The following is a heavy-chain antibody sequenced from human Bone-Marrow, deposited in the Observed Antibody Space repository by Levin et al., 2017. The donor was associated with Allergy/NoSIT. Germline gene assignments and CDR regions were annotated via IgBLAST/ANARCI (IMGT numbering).Heavy chain of an antibody. Sequence: SETLSLTCIVSGASIDNFYWSWIRQPAGKGLQWIGRVSNNGIANYSPSLKGRVTMSVDTSKNQFSLNLVSVTAADTALYYCVRGRTGAAGDIESWGQGTRVTVSS. CDR1: GASIDNFY. CDR3: VRGRTGAAGDIES. J-gene: IGHJ4*02. V-gene: IGHV4-4*07. CDR2: VSNNGIA. D-gene: IGHD3-10*01.